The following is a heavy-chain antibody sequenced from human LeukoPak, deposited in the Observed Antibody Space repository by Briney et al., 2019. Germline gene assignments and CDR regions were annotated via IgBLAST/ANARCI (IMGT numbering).Heavy chain of an antibody. D-gene: IGHD2-15*01. Sequence: SVKVSCKASGGTFSSYAISWVRQPPAQGLERMGGIIPIFGTANYAQKFQGRVTITTDESTSTAYMELSSLRSEDTAVYYCARSLPRGYCSGGSCRDYYYYMDVWGKETTVTVSS. CDR3: ARSLPRGYCSGGSCRDYYYYMDV. V-gene: IGHV1-69*05. CDR1: GGTFSSYA. J-gene: IGHJ6*03. CDR2: IIPIFGTA.